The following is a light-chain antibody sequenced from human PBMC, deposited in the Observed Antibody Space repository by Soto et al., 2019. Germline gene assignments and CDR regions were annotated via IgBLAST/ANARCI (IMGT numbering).Light chain of an antibody. CDR2: DAS. Sequence: EIVLTQSPATLSLSPGERVTLSCRASQSVGSNLAWYQHKPGQTPRLLIYDASKRATGIPARFSGSGSGTDFTLTISSLEPEDFAVYYCHQRYRWPLPVGGGTKVDSK. V-gene: IGKV3-11*01. CDR1: QSVGSN. J-gene: IGKJ4*01. CDR3: HQRYRWPLP.